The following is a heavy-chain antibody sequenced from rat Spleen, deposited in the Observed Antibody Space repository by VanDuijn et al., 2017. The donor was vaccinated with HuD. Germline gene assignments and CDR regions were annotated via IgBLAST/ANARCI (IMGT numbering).Heavy chain of an antibody. CDR2: ITYSGST. V-gene: IGHV3-1*01. D-gene: IGHD1-10*01. Sequence: EVQLQESGPGLVKPSQSLSLTCSVTGYSITSNYWGWIRKFPGSKMEWIGHITYSGSTSYNPSLKSRISITRDTSKNQFFLQLNSVITEDTATYYCVRRRGQVYNNYFDYWGQGVMVTVSS. CDR3: VRRRGQVYNNYFDY. J-gene: IGHJ2*01. CDR1: GYSITSNY.